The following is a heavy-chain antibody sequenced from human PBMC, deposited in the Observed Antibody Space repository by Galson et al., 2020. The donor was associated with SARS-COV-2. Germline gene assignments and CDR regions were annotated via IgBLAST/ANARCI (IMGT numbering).Heavy chain of an antibody. CDR2: INPSGGST. V-gene: IGHV1-46*01. D-gene: IGHD5-12*01. CDR1: GYAFIGYS. CDR3: ARDDGNSGY. Sequence: ASVKVSCKASGYAFIGYSLHWVRQAPGQGLEWMGKINPSGGSTSYGQKFKDRVIMTWDTSTSTVYMELRSLKSDDTAVYYCARDDGNSGYWGQGTLVTVSS. J-gene: IGHJ4*02.